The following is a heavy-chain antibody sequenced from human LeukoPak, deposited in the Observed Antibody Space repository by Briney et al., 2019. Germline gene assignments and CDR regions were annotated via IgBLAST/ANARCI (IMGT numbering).Heavy chain of an antibody. CDR2: IYHSGST. CDR3: ARSIKGVIILYYFFYMDV. Sequence: SETLSLTCAVSGGSISSSNWWSWVRQPPGKGLEWIGEIYHSGSTNYNPSLKSRVTISLDTSKNHFSLRLSSVTAADTAVYYCARSIKGVIILYYFFYMDVWGKGTTVTVSS. D-gene: IGHD3-10*01. CDR1: GGSISSSNW. V-gene: IGHV4-4*02. J-gene: IGHJ6*03.